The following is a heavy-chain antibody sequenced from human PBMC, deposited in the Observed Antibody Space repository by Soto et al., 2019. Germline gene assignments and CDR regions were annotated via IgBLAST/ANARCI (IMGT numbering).Heavy chain of an antibody. J-gene: IGHJ6*02. D-gene: IGHD2-15*01. CDR3: ARDRGASPDYYYYGMDV. CDR1: GYTFTSFG. CDR2: SSGYKGNT. V-gene: IGHV1-18*01. Sequence: ASVKVSCKASGYTFTSFGITWVRQAPGQGLEWMGWSSGYKGNTKYAQKFQGRVTMTTDTSTNTAYMELRSLRSDDTAVYYCARDRGASPDYYYYGMDVWGQGTTVTVSS.